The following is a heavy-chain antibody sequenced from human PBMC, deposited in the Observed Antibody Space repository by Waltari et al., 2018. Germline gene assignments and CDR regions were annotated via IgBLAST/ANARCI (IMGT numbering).Heavy chain of an antibody. CDR3: ARDGPSSSWKAYYFDY. J-gene: IGHJ4*02. D-gene: IGHD6-13*01. Sequence: EVQLVELGEGLVKPGGPLRPPFEALGSPFRTYGLNWVPQAPGKGLEWVSYISSSSSTIYYADSVKGRFTISRDNAKNSLYLQMNSLRAEDTAVYYCARDGPSSSWKAYYFDYWGQGTLVTVSS. V-gene: IGHV3-48*04. CDR2: ISSSSSTI. CDR1: GSPFRTYG.